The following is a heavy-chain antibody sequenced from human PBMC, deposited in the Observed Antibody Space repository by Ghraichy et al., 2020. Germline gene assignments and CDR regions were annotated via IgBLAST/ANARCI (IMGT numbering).Heavy chain of an antibody. J-gene: IGHJ4*02. V-gene: IGHV3-30*03. Sequence: LSLTCAASGFTFSSYGMHWVRQAPGKGLEWVAVISYDGSNKYYADSVKGRFTISRDNSKNTLYLQMNSLRAEDTAVYYCAHGMVTASFPYYWGQGTLVTVSS. D-gene: IGHD2-21*02. CDR3: AHGMVTASFPYY. CDR2: ISYDGSNK. CDR1: GFTFSSYG.